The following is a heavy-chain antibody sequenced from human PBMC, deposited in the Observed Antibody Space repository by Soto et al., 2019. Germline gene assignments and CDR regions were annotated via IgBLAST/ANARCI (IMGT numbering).Heavy chain of an antibody. CDR3: ARDRALAPNYYGMDV. V-gene: IGHV3-33*01. J-gene: IGHJ6*02. CDR1: GFTFNVYG. CDR2: IWFDESRE. Sequence: ESGGGEVQPGRSLRLSCAASGFTFNVYGMHWVRQAPGKGLEWVAVIWFDESREDYADSVKGRFTISRDNLRNTAYLQMNSLRADDTAMYYCARDRALAPNYYGMDVWGQGAAVSVSS.